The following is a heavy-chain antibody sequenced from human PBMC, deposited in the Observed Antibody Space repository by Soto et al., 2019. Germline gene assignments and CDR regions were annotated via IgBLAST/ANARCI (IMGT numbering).Heavy chain of an antibody. CDR2: INPNSGGT. CDR3: ARSLTEGYCTITGCYTRPLYGMDV. D-gene: IGHD2-2*02. V-gene: IGHV1-2*02. J-gene: IGHJ6*02. CDR1: GYTFSGYY. Sequence: ASVKVSCKDSGYTFSGYYIHWLRQAPVQGLEWMGWINPNSGGTNYAQKFQGRVTVTRDTPTSTAYMELSRLTSDDTAVYYCARSLTEGYCTITGCYTRPLYGMDVWGQGTTVTVS.